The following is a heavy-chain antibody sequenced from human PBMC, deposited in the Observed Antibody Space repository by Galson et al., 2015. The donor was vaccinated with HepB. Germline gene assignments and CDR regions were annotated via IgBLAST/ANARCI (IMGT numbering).Heavy chain of an antibody. Sequence: SLRLSCAASGFTFSSYWMHWVRQAPGEGLVWVSRINSDGSSTSYADSVKGRFTISRDNAKNTLYLQMNSLRAEDTAVYYCAREYDSSGSDAFDIWGQGTMVTVSS. J-gene: IGHJ3*02. V-gene: IGHV3-74*01. D-gene: IGHD3-22*01. CDR3: AREYDSSGSDAFDI. CDR2: INSDGSST. CDR1: GFTFSSYW.